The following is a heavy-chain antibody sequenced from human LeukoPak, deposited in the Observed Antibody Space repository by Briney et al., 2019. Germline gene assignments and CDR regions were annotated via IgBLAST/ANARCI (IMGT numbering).Heavy chain of an antibody. D-gene: IGHD2-15*01. V-gene: IGHV1-2*06. J-gene: IGHJ5*02. CDR3: ARDGAYCSGGSCYSRWFDP. Sequence: ASVKVSCKASGYTFTGYYMHWVRQAPGQGLEWMGRINPKSGGTNYAQKFQGRVTMTRDTSISTVYMELSRLRSDDTAVYYCARDGAYCSGGSCYSRWFDPWGQGTLVTVSS. CDR2: INPKSGGT. CDR1: GYTFTGYY.